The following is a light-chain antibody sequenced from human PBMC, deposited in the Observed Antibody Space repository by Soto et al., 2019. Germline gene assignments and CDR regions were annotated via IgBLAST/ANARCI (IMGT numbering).Light chain of an antibody. CDR3: QQLFDSPIT. Sequence: AIRMNQSPSSFSASTGDRVTISCRASQGISSYLAWYQQKPGKAPKLLIYAASTLESGVPSRFSATVSGTEFSLTITSLQPEDFATYYCQQLFDSPITFGQGTRLEIK. CDR1: QGISSY. V-gene: IGKV1-8*01. CDR2: AAS. J-gene: IGKJ5*01.